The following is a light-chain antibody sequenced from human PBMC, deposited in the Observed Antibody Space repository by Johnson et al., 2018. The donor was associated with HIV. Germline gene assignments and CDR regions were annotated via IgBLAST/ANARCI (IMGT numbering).Light chain of an antibody. V-gene: IGLV1-51*02. CDR2: ENN. CDR1: SSNIGNNY. CDR3: GTWDSSLSAEV. Sequence: HSVLTQPPSVSAAPGQKVTISCSGSSSNIGNNYVSWYQQLPGTAPKLLIYENNKRPSGIPDRFSGSKSCTSATLGITGLQTGDEADYYCGTWDSSLSAEVFGTGTKVTVL. J-gene: IGLJ1*01.